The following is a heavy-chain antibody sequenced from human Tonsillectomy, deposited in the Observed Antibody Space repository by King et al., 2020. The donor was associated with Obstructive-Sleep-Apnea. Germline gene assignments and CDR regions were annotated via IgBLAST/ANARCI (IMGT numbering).Heavy chain of an antibody. CDR2: IYYTGST. J-gene: IGHJ4*02. D-gene: IGHD1-26*01. V-gene: IGHV4-39*07. CDR3: VRMREWELRLIDY. CDR1: GGSISIRDYY. Sequence: QLQESGPGLVKPSETLSLTCSVSGGSISIRDYYWVWIRQPPGKGLEWSASIYYTGSTYDNPSLKSRVTISVDTSKHQFSLEVTSVTAADTAVYYCVRMREWELRLIDYWGQGTLVTVSS.